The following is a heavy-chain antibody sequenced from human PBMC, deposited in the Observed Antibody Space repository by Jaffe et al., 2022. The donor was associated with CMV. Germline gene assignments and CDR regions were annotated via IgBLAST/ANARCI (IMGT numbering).Heavy chain of an antibody. D-gene: IGHD3-16*01. V-gene: IGHV3-33*01. CDR1: GFTFSSYG. CDR2: IWYDGSNK. CDR3: ATTKGGLGGVTRSYFDY. J-gene: IGHJ4*02. Sequence: QVQLVESGGGVVQPGRSLRLSCAASGFTFSSYGMHWVRQAPGKGLEWVAVIWYDGSNKYYADSVKGRFTISRDNSKNTLYLQMNSLRAEDTAVYYCATTKGGLGGVTRSYFDYWGQGTLVTVSS.